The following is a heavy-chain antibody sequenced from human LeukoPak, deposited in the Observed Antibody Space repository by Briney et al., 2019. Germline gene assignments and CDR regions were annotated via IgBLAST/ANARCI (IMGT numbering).Heavy chain of an antibody. D-gene: IGHD5-12*01. CDR1: GYSFTNYW. V-gene: IGHV5-51*01. CDR2: IYPGDSDT. CDR3: ARLETSGYAYAPFDY. J-gene: IGHJ4*02. Sequence: GESLKISCKGSGYSFTNYWIGWVRQMPGKGLEWMGIIYPGDSDTRYSPFFQGQVTISADKSISTAYLQWSSLKASDTAMYYCARLETSGYAYAPFDYWGQGTLVTVSS.